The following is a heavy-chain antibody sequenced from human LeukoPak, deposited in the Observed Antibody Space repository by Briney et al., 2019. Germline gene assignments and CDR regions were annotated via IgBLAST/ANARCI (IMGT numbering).Heavy chain of an antibody. Sequence: GASVKVSCKATGYTFTSYGISGVRQAPGQGLEWMGWISAYNGNTNYAQKLQGRVTMTTDTSTSTAYMELRSLRSDDTAVYYCARDGGVPAAMWRIFDYWGQGTLVTVSS. CDR1: GYTFTSYG. CDR3: ARDGGVPAAMWRIFDY. J-gene: IGHJ4*02. D-gene: IGHD2-2*01. V-gene: IGHV1-18*01. CDR2: ISAYNGNT.